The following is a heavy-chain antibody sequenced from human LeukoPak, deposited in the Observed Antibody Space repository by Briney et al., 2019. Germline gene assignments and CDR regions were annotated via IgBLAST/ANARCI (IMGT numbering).Heavy chain of an antibody. CDR2: ISSSGSTT. J-gene: IGHJ1*01. Sequence: GGSLRLSCAETRMTFSSYEMKWVRQAPGKGLEWVSYISSSGSTTHYADSVKGRFTISRDNAKNSLYLQMNSLRAEDTAVYYCARAPYYYDSSGYFQHWGQGTLVTVSS. CDR3: ARAPYYYDSSGYFQH. CDR1: RMTFSSYE. V-gene: IGHV3-48*03. D-gene: IGHD3-22*01.